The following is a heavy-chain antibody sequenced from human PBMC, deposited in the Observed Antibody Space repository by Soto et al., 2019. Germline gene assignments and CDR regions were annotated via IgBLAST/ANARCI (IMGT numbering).Heavy chain of an antibody. CDR3: ETWRSSHWFDY. CDR2: IHSGDSNA. J-gene: IGHJ4*02. Sequence: ESLKISCKGSGYSFSTYSIGWVRQMPGKGLEWMGNIHSGDSNARYSPSSQGQVTISVDRSISTAYLQWSSLKASDTALYYCETWRSSHWFDYWGQGNLVTVSS. CDR1: GYSFSTYS. D-gene: IGHD6-13*01. V-gene: IGHV5-51*01.